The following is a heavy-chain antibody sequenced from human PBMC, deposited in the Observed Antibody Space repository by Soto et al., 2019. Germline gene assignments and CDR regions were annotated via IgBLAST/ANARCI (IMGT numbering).Heavy chain of an antibody. D-gene: IGHD7-27*01. CDR1: GFTFSDYW. CDR3: ARGNWGNGIYYFDQ. V-gene: IGHV3-7*01. Sequence: EVQLVESGGDLAQPGGSLRLSCAASGFTFSDYWMTWVRQAPGKGLECVANIKRDGSDKFYVDSVKGRFSISRDNAKNSVYLQMNSLRAEDTAVYYCARGNWGNGIYYFDQWGQGTLVTVSS. CDR2: IKRDGSDK. J-gene: IGHJ4*02.